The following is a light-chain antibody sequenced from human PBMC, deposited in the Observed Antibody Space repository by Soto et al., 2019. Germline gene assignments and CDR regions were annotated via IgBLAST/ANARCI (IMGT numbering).Light chain of an antibody. CDR3: QQYNSYST. Sequence: DVQMTQSPSTLSASVGDRVTITCRASQSISSWLAWYQQKPGKAPKLLIYDASSLESGVPSRFSGSGSGTKFTLTISSLQPDDFATYYCQQYNSYSTFGPGTKVDIK. CDR2: DAS. V-gene: IGKV1-5*01. CDR1: QSISSW. J-gene: IGKJ3*01.